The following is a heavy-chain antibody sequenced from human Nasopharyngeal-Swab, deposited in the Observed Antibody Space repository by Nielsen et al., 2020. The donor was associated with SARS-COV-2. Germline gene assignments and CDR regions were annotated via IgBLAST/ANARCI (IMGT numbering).Heavy chain of an antibody. CDR2: IRQDESEK. V-gene: IGHV3-7*01. D-gene: IGHD6-19*01. J-gene: IGHJ4*02. Sequence: GDSLKISCEASGFTFSTYWMSWVRQAPGKGLEWVANIRQDESEKYYVDSVKGRFTISRDNAKNSLFLQMNSLRVADTAVYYCARLLEVGGTPLDYWGQGTLVSVSS. CDR1: GFTFSTYW. CDR3: ARLLEVGGTPLDY.